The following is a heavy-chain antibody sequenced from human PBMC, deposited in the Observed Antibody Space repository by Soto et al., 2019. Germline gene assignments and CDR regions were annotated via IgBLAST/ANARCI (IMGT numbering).Heavy chain of an antibody. J-gene: IGHJ4*02. V-gene: IGHV1-69*01. CDR3: ARGANLGYCSSTGCPGYFDY. CDR2: IIPIFGKA. Sequence: QVQLVQSGAEVKKPGSSVKVSCKASGGTFSSYAISWVRQAPGQGLEWMGGIIPIFGKANYAQKFQGRVTITADESTSTAYMELSSLSSEGTAVYYCARGANLGYCSSTGCPGYFDYWGQGTLVTVSS. D-gene: IGHD2-2*01. CDR1: GGTFSSYA.